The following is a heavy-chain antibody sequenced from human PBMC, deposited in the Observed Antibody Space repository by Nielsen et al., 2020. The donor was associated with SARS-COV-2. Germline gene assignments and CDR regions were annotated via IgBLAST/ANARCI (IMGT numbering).Heavy chain of an antibody. Sequence: GSLRLSCSASGFTFSSYAMHWVRQAPGKGLEYVSAISSNGGSTYYADSVKGRFTISRDNSKNTLYLQMSSLRAEDTAVYYCAKGGPYSSSRYFDYWGQGTLVTVSS. CDR2: ISSNGGST. J-gene: IGHJ4*02. V-gene: IGHV3-64D*09. CDR1: GFTFSSYA. CDR3: AKGGPYSSSRYFDY. D-gene: IGHD6-13*01.